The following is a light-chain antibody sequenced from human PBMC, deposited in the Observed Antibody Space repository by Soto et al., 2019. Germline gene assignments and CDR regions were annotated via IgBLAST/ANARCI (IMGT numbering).Light chain of an antibody. CDR2: DVS. V-gene: IGLV2-14*03. Sequence: QSVLTQPASVSGSPGQSIAISCTGTSSDVGGFNYVSWYQQHPDKAPKFMIYDVSSRPSGVSDRFSGSKSGNTASLTISGLQAEDEADYYCASYTTSSTYVFGTGTKVTVL. J-gene: IGLJ1*01. CDR1: SSDVGGFNY. CDR3: ASYTTSSTYV.